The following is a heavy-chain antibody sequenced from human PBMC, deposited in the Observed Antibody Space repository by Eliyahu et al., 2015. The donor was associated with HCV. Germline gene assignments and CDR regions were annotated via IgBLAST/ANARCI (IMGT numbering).Heavy chain of an antibody. CDR2: XKSKTDGGTT. V-gene: IGHV3-15*01. Sequence: EVQLVESGGGLVKXGGSLRLSCAASGFTXXNAWXSXVRQAPGKGLEWVGRXKSKTDGGTTDYAAPVKGRFTISRDDSKNTLYLQMNSLKTEDTAVYYCTTVNSSSWDWYFDLWGRGTLVTVSS. CDR3: TTVNSSSWDWYFDL. J-gene: IGHJ2*01. D-gene: IGHD6-6*01. CDR1: GFTXXNAW.